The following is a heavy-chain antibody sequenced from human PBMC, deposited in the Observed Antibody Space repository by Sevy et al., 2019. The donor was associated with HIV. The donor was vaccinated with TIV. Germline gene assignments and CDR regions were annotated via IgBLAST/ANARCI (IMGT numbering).Heavy chain of an antibody. D-gene: IGHD3-22*01. V-gene: IGHV3-30-3*01. CDR1: GFTFSTYA. CDR3: AREGTFYYDRTQSGFQY. J-gene: IGHJ1*01. Sequence: GGSLRLSCAASGFTFSTYARHWVRQAPGKGLEWVAVISYDGSNKYYADSVKGRFTISRDNSKNTLYLQMNSLRAEDTAVYYCAREGTFYYDRTQSGFQYWGQGTLVTVSS. CDR2: ISYDGSNK.